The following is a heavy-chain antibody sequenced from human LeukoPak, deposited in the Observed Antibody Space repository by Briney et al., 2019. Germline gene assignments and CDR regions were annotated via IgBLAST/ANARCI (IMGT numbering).Heavy chain of an antibody. Sequence: PGGSLRLSCAASGFTFGAYAINWVRQAPGKGLEWVSGISGSGGSTYYAGSVKGRFTISRDNSKNTVYLQMNSLRAEDTAVYYCAKEYSSGWYDWGQGTLVTVSS. V-gene: IGHV3-23*01. CDR1: GFTFGAYA. CDR3: AKEYSSGWYD. J-gene: IGHJ4*02. CDR2: ISGSGGST. D-gene: IGHD6-19*01.